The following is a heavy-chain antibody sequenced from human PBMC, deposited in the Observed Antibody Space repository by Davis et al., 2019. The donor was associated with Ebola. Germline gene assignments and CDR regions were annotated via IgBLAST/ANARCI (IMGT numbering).Heavy chain of an antibody. CDR2: IYHSGST. V-gene: IGHV4-38-2*02. CDR3: ARDYVY. D-gene: IGHD1-14*01. J-gene: IGHJ4*02. CDR1: RGFT. Sequence: RGFTCGCIRQRPGKGLEWNGSIYHSGSTNYSPSLKSQVTISADTSKNQFSLRLKSVTAADTAMYYCARDYVYWGQGILVTVSS.